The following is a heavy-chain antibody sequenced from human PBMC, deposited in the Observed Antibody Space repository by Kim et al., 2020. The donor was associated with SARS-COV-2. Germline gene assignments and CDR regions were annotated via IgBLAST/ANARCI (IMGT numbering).Heavy chain of an antibody. V-gene: IGHV4-39*01. Sequence: YYSPSLKSRVTLSADTSKNQFSLRRSFVTAADTAVYYWARIDSSYFYMDVWGKGTSVIVSS. CDR3: ARIDSSYFYMDV. J-gene: IGHJ6*03.